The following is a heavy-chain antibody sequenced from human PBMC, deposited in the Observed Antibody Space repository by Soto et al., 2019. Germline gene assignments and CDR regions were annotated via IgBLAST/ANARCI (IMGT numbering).Heavy chain of an antibody. D-gene: IGHD6-19*01. Sequence: SVKVSCKASGGTFSTYTISWVRQAPGQGREWMGRIIPILCIANYAQKFQGRVTITADTSASTAYMELSSLRSEDTAVYYCARIAVAGIDAFDIWGQGTMVTVSS. CDR1: GGTFSTYT. V-gene: IGHV1-69*02. J-gene: IGHJ3*02. CDR2: IIPILCIA. CDR3: ARIAVAGIDAFDI.